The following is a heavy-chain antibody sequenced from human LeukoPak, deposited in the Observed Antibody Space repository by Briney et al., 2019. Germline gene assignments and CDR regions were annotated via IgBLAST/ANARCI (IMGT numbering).Heavy chain of an antibody. D-gene: IGHD3-10*01. Sequence: PGRSLRLSCAASRFTFSSYGMHWVRQAPGKGLEWVAVISYDGTNKYYTDSVKGRFTISRDNSKNTLYLQMNSLRAEDTAVYYCARYYYGSGSYYLYYYYGMDVWGQGTTVTVSS. J-gene: IGHJ6*02. V-gene: IGHV3-33*01. CDR3: ARYYYGSGSYYLYYYYGMDV. CDR2: ISYDGTNK. CDR1: RFTFSSYG.